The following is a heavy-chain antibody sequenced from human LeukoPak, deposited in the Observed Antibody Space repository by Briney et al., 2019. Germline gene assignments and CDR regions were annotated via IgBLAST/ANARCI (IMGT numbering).Heavy chain of an antibody. CDR2: VDPEDGET. CDR3: ARRTGYYYYMDV. CDR1: GYTFTDYY. V-gene: IGHV1-69-2*01. Sequence: ASVKISCKVSGYTFTDYYMHWVQQAPGKGLEWMGLVDPEDGETIYAEKFQGRVTITADTSTDTAYMELSSLRSEDTAVYYCARRTGYYYYMDVWGKGTTVTVSS. J-gene: IGHJ6*03. D-gene: IGHD3-10*01.